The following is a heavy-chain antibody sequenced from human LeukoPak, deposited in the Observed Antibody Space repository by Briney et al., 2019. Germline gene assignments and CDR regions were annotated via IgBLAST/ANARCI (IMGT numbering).Heavy chain of an antibody. D-gene: IGHD3-3*01. V-gene: IGHV3-21*01. CDR3: AKSRSDVVDY. J-gene: IGHJ4*02. CDR1: GFTFSSYS. Sequence: PGGSLRLSCAASGFTFSSYSMNWVRQAPGKGLEWVSSISSSSSYIYYADSVKGRFTISRDNAKNSLYLHMNSLRAEDTAVYYCAKSRSDVVDYWGQGTLVTVSS. CDR2: ISSSSSYI.